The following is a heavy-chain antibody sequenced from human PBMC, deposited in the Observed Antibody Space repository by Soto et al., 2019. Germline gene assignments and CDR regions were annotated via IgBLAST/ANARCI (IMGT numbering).Heavy chain of an antibody. CDR2: ISGSGGST. V-gene: IGHV3-23*01. CDR3: AKGGSTNLVITSDY. CDR1: GFTFSSYA. J-gene: IGHJ4*02. Sequence: EVQLLESGGGLVQPGGSLRLSCAASGFTFSSYAMTWVRQAPGKGLEWVSAISGSGGSTYYADSVKGRFTISRDNSKNTLYLQMNSLGAEDTAVYYCAKGGSTNLVITSDYWGQGTLVTVSS. D-gene: IGHD3-22*01.